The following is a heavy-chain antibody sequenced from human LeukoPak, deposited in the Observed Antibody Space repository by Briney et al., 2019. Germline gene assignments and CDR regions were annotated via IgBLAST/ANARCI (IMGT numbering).Heavy chain of an antibody. CDR3: ARNLGYCSSTSCYTGWFDP. Sequence: ASVKVSCKASGYTFTSYGISWVRQAPGQGLEWMGWISAYNGNTNYAQKLQGRDTMTTDTSTSTAYMELRSLRSDDTAVYYCARNLGYCSSTSCYTGWFDPWGQGTLVTVSS. V-gene: IGHV1-18*01. J-gene: IGHJ5*02. CDR2: ISAYNGNT. CDR1: GYTFTSYG. D-gene: IGHD2-2*02.